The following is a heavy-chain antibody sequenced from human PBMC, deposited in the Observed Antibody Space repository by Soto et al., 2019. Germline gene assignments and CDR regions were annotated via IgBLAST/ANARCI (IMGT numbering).Heavy chain of an antibody. CDR3: SRVFYSVAGTGGLDY. J-gene: IGHJ4*02. Sequence: EVQLVESGGGLVQPGGSLRLSCAASGFTFNRYSMNWVHQAPGKGLEWVSYISSSSSTIYYADSVKGRFTISRDNAKNSLYLQMNSLRDEDTAVYYCSRVFYSVAGTGGLDYWGQGTLVTVSS. CDR1: GFTFNRYS. CDR2: ISSSSSTI. D-gene: IGHD6-19*01. V-gene: IGHV3-48*02.